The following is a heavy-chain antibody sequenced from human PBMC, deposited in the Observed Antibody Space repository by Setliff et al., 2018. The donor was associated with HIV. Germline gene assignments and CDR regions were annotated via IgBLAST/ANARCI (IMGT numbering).Heavy chain of an antibody. J-gene: IGHJ5*02. V-gene: IGHV4-38-2*01. CDR1: GYSISSGYY. Sequence: SETLSLTCAVSGYSISSGYYWGWIRQPPGKGLEWIGSIYHSGSTYYNPSLNSRVTISVDASKNQLSLKLRSVTAADTAVYYCARIGSGWSVGWFDPWGQGTLVTVS. CDR2: IYHSGST. D-gene: IGHD6-13*01. CDR3: ARIGSGWSVGWFDP.